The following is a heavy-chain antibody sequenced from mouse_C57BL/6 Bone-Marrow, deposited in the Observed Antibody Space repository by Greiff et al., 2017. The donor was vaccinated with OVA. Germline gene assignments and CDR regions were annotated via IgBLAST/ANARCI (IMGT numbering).Heavy chain of an antibody. Sequence: EVQVVESGPELVKPGDSVKISCKASGYSFTGYFMNWVMQSHGKSLEWIGRINPYNGDTFYNQKFKGKATLTVDKSSSTAHMELRSLTSEDSAVYYCVNGYYFDYWGQGTTLTVSS. CDR1: GYSFTGYF. CDR2: INPYNGDT. D-gene: IGHD2-2*01. J-gene: IGHJ2*01. CDR3: VNGYYFDY. V-gene: IGHV1-20*01.